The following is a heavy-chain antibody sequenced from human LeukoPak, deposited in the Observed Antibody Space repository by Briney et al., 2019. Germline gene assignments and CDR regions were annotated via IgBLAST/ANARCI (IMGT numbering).Heavy chain of an antibody. CDR1: GFTFSSYA. V-gene: IGHV3-23*01. D-gene: IGHD3-22*01. CDR3: AKAAPYYDSSGYYGNYFDY. J-gene: IGHJ4*02. Sequence: PGGSLSLFCGPSGFTFSSYAMSWVREARGRGVEWVSAISGCGGSAYYADSVKGRFTISRDNSKNTLYLQMNSLRAEDTAVYYCAKAAPYYDSSGYYGNYFDYWGQGTLVTVSS. CDR2: ISGCGGSA.